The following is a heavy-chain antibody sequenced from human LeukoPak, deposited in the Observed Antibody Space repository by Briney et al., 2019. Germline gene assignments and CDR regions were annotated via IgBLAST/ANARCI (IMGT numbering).Heavy chain of an antibody. CDR2: IYYSGST. V-gene: IGHV4-39*01. Sequence: SETLSLTCTVSGGSISSSSYYWGWIRQPPGRGLEWIGSIYYSGSTYYNPSLKSRVTISVDTSKNQFSLKLSSVTAADTAVYYCARRTLWVKRSRIAAAGYFDYWGQGTLVTVSS. J-gene: IGHJ4*02. D-gene: IGHD6-13*01. CDR3: ARRTLWVKRSRIAAAGYFDY. CDR1: GGSISSSSYY.